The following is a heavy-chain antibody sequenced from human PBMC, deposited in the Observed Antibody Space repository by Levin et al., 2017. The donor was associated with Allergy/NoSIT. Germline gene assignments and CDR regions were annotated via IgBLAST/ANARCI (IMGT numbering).Heavy chain of an antibody. Sequence: SETLSLTCTVSGGSIRSYHWNWIRQPAGKGLEWIGRIYTSGSTNYNPSLKSRLTMSVDTSTNQFSLKLSSVTAADTAVYYCARVGRGGYYGLDVWGQGTTVTVSS. J-gene: IGHJ6*02. CDR1: GGSIRSYH. D-gene: IGHD2-15*01. CDR3: ARVGRGGYYGLDV. CDR2: IYTSGST. V-gene: IGHV4-4*07.